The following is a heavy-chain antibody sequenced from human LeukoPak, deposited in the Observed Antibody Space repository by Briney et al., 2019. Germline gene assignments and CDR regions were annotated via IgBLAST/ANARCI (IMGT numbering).Heavy chain of an antibody. V-gene: IGHV1-2*02. J-gene: IGHJ4*02. CDR1: GYKFTDDY. Sequence: GASVKVSCKASGYKFTDDYMHWVRQAPGQGLEFMEWINPDSGFTNYAQKFKGRVTMTRDTSISTAYLEVRSLTSDDTAVYYCAPTAEAYTSWWQGWGQGTLGAVSS. CDR3: APTAEAYTSWWQG. CDR2: INPDSGFT. D-gene: IGHD3-16*01.